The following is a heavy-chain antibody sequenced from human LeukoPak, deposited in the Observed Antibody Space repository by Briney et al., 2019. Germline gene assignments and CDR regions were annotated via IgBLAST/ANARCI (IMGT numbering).Heavy chain of an antibody. CDR3: AKDIYGGNSDDAFDI. V-gene: IGHV1-69*13. D-gene: IGHD4-23*01. CDR1: GGTFSSYA. J-gene: IGHJ3*02. Sequence: SVKVSCKASGGTFSSYAISWVRQAPGQGLEWMGVIIPIFGTANYAQKFQGRVTITADESTSTAYMELSSLRAEDTALYYCAKDIYGGNSDDAFDIWGQGTMVTVSS. CDR2: IIPIFGTA.